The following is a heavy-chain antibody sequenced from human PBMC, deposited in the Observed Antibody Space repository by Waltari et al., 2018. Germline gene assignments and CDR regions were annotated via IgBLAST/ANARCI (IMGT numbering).Heavy chain of an antibody. V-gene: IGHV3-23*01. CDR2: ISGSAGTT. CDR1: RLYFPYFA. D-gene: IGHD5-12*01. Sequence: AQVLDSGGGLVQPGGSLRRRCDDSRLYFPYFALSWVRQAPGKGLEWFSTISGSAGTTYYVDPVKGRFTISKDGSNKKLYLQMNSLRAEDTAVYYCAKHFSGFGPPFDFWGQGTMVTVSS. CDR3: AKHFSGFGPPFDF. J-gene: IGHJ4*02.